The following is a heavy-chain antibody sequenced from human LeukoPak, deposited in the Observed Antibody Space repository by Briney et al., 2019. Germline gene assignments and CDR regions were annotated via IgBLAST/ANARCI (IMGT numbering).Heavy chain of an antibody. J-gene: IGHJ5*02. V-gene: IGHV3-7*01. Sequence: GGSLRLSCAASGFTSSSHWMGWVRQAPGKGLEWVANIKPDGSEKNYVDSVKGRFTISRDNAKNSLYLQMNSLRAEDTAVYYCMTGGHYSGSWGQGSLVTVSS. CDR3: MTGGHYSGS. D-gene: IGHD3-3*01. CDR2: IKPDGSEK. CDR1: GFTSSSHW.